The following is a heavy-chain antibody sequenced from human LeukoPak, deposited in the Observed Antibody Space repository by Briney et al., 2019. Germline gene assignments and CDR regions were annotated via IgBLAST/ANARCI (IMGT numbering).Heavy chain of an antibody. J-gene: IGHJ5*02. CDR3: AKDYVEATITPSWFDP. CDR1: GFTFSSYA. D-gene: IGHD5-12*01. V-gene: IGHV3-23*01. Sequence: GGSLRLSCAASGFTFSSYAMSWVRQAPGKGLEWVSAISGSGGSTYYADSVKGRFTISRDNSKNTLYLQVNSLRAEDTAVYYCAKDYVEATITPSWFDPWGQGTLVTVSS. CDR2: ISGSGGST.